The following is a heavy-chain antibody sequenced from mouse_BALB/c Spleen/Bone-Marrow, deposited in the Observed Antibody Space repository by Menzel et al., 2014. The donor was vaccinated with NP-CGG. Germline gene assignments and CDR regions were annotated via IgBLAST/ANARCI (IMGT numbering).Heavy chain of an antibody. CDR1: GYTFTDYW. Sequence: QVQLQQSGAELVMPGASVKMSCKASGYTFTDYWMHWVKQRPGQGLEWIGAIDTSDSYTSYNQKFKGKATLTVDESSSTAYMQLSSLTSEDSAVYYCAFYYGNYGDYWGQGTTLTVYS. V-gene: IGHV1-69*01. CDR2: IDTSDSYT. CDR3: AFYYGNYGDY. D-gene: IGHD2-1*01. J-gene: IGHJ2*01.